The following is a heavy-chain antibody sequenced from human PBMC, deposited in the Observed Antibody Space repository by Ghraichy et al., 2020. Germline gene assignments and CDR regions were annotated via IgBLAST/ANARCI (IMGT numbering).Heavy chain of an antibody. Sequence: SETLSLTCTVSGGSISSSSYYWGWIRQPPGKGLEWIGSIYYSGSTYYNPSLKSRVTISVDTSKNQFSQKLSSVTAADTAVYYCARHRGYGYNRPFDYWGQGTLVTVSS. J-gene: IGHJ4*02. CDR2: IYYSGST. CDR3: ARHRGYGYNRPFDY. V-gene: IGHV4-39*01. CDR1: GGSISSSSYY. D-gene: IGHD5-24*01.